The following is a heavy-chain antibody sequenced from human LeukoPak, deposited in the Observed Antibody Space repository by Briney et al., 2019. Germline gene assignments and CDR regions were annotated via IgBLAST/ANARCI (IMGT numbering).Heavy chain of an antibody. CDR2: ITGSGGST. CDR3: VRKVPHGGNPFDY. D-gene: IGHD4-23*01. Sequence: GGSQRLSCAASGFTFSNYAMSWVRQAPGKGLEWVSSITGSGGSTYYADSVKGRFTISRDNSKNTLYLQMNSLRAEGTAVYYCVRKVPHGGNPFDYWGQGTLVTVSS. J-gene: IGHJ4*02. CDR1: GFTFSNYA. V-gene: IGHV3-23*01.